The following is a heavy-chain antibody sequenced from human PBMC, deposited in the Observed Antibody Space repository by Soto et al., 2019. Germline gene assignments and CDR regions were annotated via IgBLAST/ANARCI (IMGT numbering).Heavy chain of an antibody. Sequence: EVQLVESGGGLVQPGGSLRLSCAASGFNLGSYWMHWVRQAPGKGLVWVSRINDYGTTINYAESVEGRFTISRDDAKSEVYLQMNSLSAEDTAVYYCARGGLDPFDYWGQGALVTVSS. V-gene: IGHV3-74*01. CDR1: GFNLGSYW. J-gene: IGHJ4*02. D-gene: IGHD1-1*01. CDR3: ARGGLDPFDY. CDR2: INDYGTTI.